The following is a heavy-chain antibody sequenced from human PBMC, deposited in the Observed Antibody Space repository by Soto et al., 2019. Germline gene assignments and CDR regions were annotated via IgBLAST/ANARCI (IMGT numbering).Heavy chain of an antibody. CDR2: ISAYNGNT. D-gene: IGHD3-16*01. J-gene: IGHJ4*02. Sequence: ASVKVSCKASGSTFTRYALSWVRQAPGQGLEWMGWISAYNGNTNYAQKLQGRVTMTTDTSTSTAYMELRSLRSDDTAVYYCAKEGWGSYDTVPFAYWTKGPRDTVSS. V-gene: IGHV1-18*01. CDR1: GSTFTRYA. CDR3: AKEGWGSYDTVPFAY.